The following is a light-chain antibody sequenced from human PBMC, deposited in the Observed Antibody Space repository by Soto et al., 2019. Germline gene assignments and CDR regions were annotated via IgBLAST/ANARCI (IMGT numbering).Light chain of an antibody. CDR1: SSDVGGYNY. J-gene: IGLJ2*01. CDR3: SSYTSSSTLVV. Sequence: QSALTQPASVSGSPGQSITISCTGTSSDVGGYNYVSWYQQHPGKAPKLMIYDVSNRPSWVSNRFSGSKSGNTASLTISGLQAEDAADYYCSSYTSSSTLVVFGGGTKLTVL. V-gene: IGLV2-14*01. CDR2: DVS.